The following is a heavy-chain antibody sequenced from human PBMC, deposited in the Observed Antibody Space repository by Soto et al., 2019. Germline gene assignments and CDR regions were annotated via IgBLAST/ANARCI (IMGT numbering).Heavy chain of an antibody. J-gene: IGHJ4*02. D-gene: IGHD3-10*01. CDR1: GFTFSSYG. CDR3: AKVVRGVILPYFDY. CDR2: ISYDGSNK. V-gene: IGHV3-30*18. Sequence: GGSLRLSCAASGFTFSSYGMHWVRQAPGKGLEWVAVISYDGSNKYYADSVKGRFTISRDNSKNTLYLQMNSLRAEDTAVYYCAKVVRGVILPYFDYWRQGTLVTVSS.